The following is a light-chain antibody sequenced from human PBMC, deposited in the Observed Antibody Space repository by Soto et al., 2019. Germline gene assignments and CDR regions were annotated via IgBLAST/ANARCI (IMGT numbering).Light chain of an antibody. CDR3: SCSSSSNALL. J-gene: IGLJ2*01. CDR2: DVI. CDR1: TSDVGDYEH. V-gene: IGLV2-18*01. Sequence: QSALTQPPSVSGSPGQSVTISCSVVTSDVGDYEHVSWYQLAPGTAPKLLISDVINRPSGVPDRFSGSRSGNTPSLTISGLQAEDEADYYCSCSSSSNALLFGGGTKLTVL.